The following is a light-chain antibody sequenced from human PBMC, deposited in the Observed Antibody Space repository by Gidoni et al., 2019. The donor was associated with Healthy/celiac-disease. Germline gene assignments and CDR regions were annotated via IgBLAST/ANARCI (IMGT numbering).Light chain of an antibody. CDR1: QSFSSSY. CDR3: QQYGSSPT. V-gene: IGKV3-20*01. J-gene: IGKJ4*01. Sequence: DIVLTQSPGTLSLSPGERATLSCRASQSFSSSYLAWYQQKPGQAPRLLIYGASSRATGIPDRFSGSGSGTDFTLTISRLEPEDFAVYYCQQYGSSPTFGGGTKVEIK. CDR2: GAS.